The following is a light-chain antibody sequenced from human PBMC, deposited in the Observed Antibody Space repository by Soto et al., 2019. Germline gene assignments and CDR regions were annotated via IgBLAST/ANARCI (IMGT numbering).Light chain of an antibody. Sequence: EIVLTQSPGTLSLSPGERATLSCRASQTVSSNFLAWYQQKPGQAPRLLIFGASSRATGIPDRFSGSGSGTDFILTISRLEPEDFTVYYCQQYGSSPPTFGQGTKVEIK. J-gene: IGKJ1*01. V-gene: IGKV3-20*01. CDR1: QTVSSNF. CDR2: GAS. CDR3: QQYGSSPPT.